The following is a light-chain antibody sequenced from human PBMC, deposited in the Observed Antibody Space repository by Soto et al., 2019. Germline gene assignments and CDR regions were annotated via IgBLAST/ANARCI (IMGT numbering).Light chain of an antibody. V-gene: IGKV1-12*01. CDR1: QTISSW. J-gene: IGKJ5*01. Sequence: DIQLTQSPSFLSASVGDRVTITCRASQTISSWLAWYQQKPGKAPKLLIYSASSLQSGVPSRFSGSGFGTDFTLTISSLQPEDFATYYCQQADTFPITFGQGTRLEIK. CDR2: SAS. CDR3: QQADTFPIT.